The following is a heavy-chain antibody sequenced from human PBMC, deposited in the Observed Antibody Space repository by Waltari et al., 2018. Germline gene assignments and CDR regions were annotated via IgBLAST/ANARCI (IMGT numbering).Heavy chain of an antibody. V-gene: IGHV4-39*01. D-gene: IGHD6-13*01. J-gene: IGHJ6*03. CDR2: IHYSGNT. CDR1: GGSISSTTYY. Sequence: QLQLQESGPRLVRPSETLSLTCTVSGGSISSTTYYWAWIRQTPGKGLEWIGYIHYSGNTYYNPSLRSRVTITVDTSKNQFSLNLRSVTAADTAVYYCATHYGGSSSLGFYYMDVWGKGTTVTVSS. CDR3: ATHYGGSSSLGFYYMDV.